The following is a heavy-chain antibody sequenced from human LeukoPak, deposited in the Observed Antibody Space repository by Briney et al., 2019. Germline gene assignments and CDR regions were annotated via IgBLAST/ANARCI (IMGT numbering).Heavy chain of an antibody. V-gene: IGHV4-39*01. CDR2: IFYSGST. J-gene: IGHJ4*02. D-gene: IGHD3/OR15-3a*01. Sequence: SETLSLTCTVSGGSISSSNYYWGWIRQPPGKGLEWIGSIFYSGSTYYNPSLKSQVSISIDTSKNQFSLRLTSVTAADTAVYYCARQTGSGLFILPGGQGTLVTVSS. CDR3: ARQTGSGLFILP. CDR1: GGSISSSNYY.